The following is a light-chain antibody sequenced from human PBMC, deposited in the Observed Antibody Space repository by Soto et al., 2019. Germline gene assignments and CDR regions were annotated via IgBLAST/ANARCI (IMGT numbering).Light chain of an antibody. CDR2: DVN. J-gene: IGLJ1*01. V-gene: IGLV2-14*01. CDR3: SSYTTTSTGV. CDR1: SSDVGGYTY. Sequence: QSALTQPASVSGSPGQSITISCTGTSSDVGGYTYVSWYQQHPGKAPKLMIYDVNNRPSGISNRFSGSKSGNTASLTISGLQAEDEADYYCSSYTTTSTGVFGTGTKLTVL.